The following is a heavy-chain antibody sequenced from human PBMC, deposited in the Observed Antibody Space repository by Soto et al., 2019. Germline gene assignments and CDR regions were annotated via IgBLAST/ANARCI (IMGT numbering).Heavy chain of an antibody. CDR1: GDSVSSNSAS. J-gene: IGHJ4*02. CDR2: TYYRSKWYS. V-gene: IGHV6-1*01. Sequence: SQTLSLTCAIFGDSVSSNSASWNWIRHSPSRGFEWLGRTYYRSKWYSDYAVSVKSRITINPDTSKNQSSLQLNSVTPDDTAVYYCTRESMSGWEDFWGQGTLVTVSS. CDR3: TRESMSGWEDF. D-gene: IGHD6-19*01.